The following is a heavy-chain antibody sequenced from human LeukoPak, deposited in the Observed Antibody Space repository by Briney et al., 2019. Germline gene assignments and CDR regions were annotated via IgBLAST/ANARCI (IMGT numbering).Heavy chain of an antibody. CDR3: ASHFGARTVTGPFDY. Sequence: PSETLSLTCTVSGGSISSYYWSWIRQPPGKGLEWIGYIYSSGSTNYNPSLKSRVTMSVDASKNQFSLKLSSVTAADTAVYYCASHFGARTVTGPFDYWGQGTLVTVSP. CDR1: GGSISSYY. CDR2: IYSSGST. V-gene: IGHV4-59*08. D-gene: IGHD4-17*01. J-gene: IGHJ4*02.